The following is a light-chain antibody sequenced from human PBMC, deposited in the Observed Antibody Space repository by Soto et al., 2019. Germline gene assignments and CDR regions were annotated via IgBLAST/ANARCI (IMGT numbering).Light chain of an antibody. J-gene: IGKJ3*01. CDR1: QSVSSN. V-gene: IGKV3-15*01. CDR2: GAS. CDR3: QQYNNWPPVT. Sequence: EIVMTQSPSTLSVSPGERATLSCRASQSVSSNLAWYQQKPGQAPRLLIYGASTRATGIPARFSGSGSGTEFTLTISSLQSEDFAVYFCQQYNNWPPVTFGPGTKVDI.